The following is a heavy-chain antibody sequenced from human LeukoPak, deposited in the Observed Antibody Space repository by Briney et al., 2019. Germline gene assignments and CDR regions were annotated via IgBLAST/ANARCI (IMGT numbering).Heavy chain of an antibody. CDR2: INHSGST. CDR3: ARGALYSSSWIYYYYYGMDV. D-gene: IGHD6-13*01. Sequence: SETLSLTCAVYGGSFSGYYWSWIRQPPGKGLEWIGEINHSGSTNYNPSLKSRVTISVDTSKNQFSLKLSSVTAADTAVYYCARGALYSSSWIYYYYYGMDVWGQGTTVTVSS. CDR1: GGSFSGYY. J-gene: IGHJ6*02. V-gene: IGHV4-34*01.